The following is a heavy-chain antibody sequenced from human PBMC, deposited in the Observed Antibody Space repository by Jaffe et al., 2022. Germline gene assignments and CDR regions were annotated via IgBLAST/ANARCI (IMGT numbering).Heavy chain of an antibody. D-gene: IGHD3-10*01. Sequence: EVQLVESGGGLVKPGGSLRLSCAASGFTFSNAWMSWVRQAPGKGLEWVGRIKSKTDGGTTDYAAPVKGRFTISRDDSKNTLYLQMNSLKTEDTAVYYCTTGVFVMGSGSYYLPYYFDYWGQGTLVTVSS. CDR3: TTGVFVMGSGSYYLPYYFDY. V-gene: IGHV3-15*01. CDR1: GFTFSNAW. J-gene: IGHJ4*02. CDR2: IKSKTDGGTT.